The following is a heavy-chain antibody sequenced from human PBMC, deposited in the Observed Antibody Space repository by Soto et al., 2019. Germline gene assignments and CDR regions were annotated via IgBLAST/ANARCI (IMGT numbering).Heavy chain of an antibody. V-gene: IGHV3-30-3*01. CDR2: ISYDGSNK. Sequence: SLRLSCAASGFTFSSYAMHWVRQAPGKGLEWVAVISYDGSNKYYADSVKGRFTISRDNSKNTLYLQMNSLRAEDTAVYYCARESHYYDSSGCFDYWGQGTLVTRLL. CDR1: GFTFSSYA. CDR3: ARESHYYDSSGCFDY. D-gene: IGHD3-22*01. J-gene: IGHJ4*02.